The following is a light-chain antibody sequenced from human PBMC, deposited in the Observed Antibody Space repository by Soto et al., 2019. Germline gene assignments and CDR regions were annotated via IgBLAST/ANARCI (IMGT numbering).Light chain of an antibody. J-gene: IGLJ1*01. CDR3: CSYAGITTYYA. CDR1: SSDIGNYNL. CDR2: EVT. Sequence: QSALTQPASVSGSPGQSITISCTGTSSDIGNYNLVSWYQQHPGKAPKLIIDEVTKRPSGVSNRFSAAKSGSTASLTISGLQAEDEAEYYCCSYAGITTYYAFGTGTKLTVL. V-gene: IGLV2-23*02.